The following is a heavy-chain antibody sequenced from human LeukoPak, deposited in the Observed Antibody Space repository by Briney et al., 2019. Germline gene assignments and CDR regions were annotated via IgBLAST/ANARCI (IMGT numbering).Heavy chain of an antibody. V-gene: IGHV4-34*01. D-gene: IGHD3-10*01. CDR2: IHNSGTT. CDR3: ARRYYYNLGSFPFDF. Sequence: SETLSLTCAVSGGPFSGYFWSWIRQSSGKGLEWIGEIHNSGTTNHNPSLNSRVTISEDTSKNQFYLNLSSVTAADTAVYYCARRYYYNLGSFPFDFWGQGTLVTVSS. CDR1: GGPFSGYF. J-gene: IGHJ4*02.